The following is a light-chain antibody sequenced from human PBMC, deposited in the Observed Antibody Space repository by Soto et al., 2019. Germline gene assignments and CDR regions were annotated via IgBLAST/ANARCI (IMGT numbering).Light chain of an antibody. V-gene: IGKV3-15*01. CDR1: QNVNSN. CDR2: VAS. Sequence: EILMTQSPATLSVSPGERATLSCRASQNVNSNLAWYQQKPGQAPRLLIYVASTRATGIPARFSGSGSGTEFTRTISSLQSEDSAVYYCQQYNNWPSWTFGQGTKVEIK. J-gene: IGKJ1*01. CDR3: QQYNNWPSWT.